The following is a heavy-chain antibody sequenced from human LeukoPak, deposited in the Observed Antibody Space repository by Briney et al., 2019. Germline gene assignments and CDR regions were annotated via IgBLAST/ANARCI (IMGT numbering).Heavy chain of an antibody. CDR3: AMGLRDTNGYYFDF. Sequence: SQTLSLTCAISGDSVSTYSGAWNWIRQSPSRGLEWLGRTFYRSKWYYDYALSVKSRMTISPDTSKNQISLQLSSLPPADTAVYFLAMGLRDTNGYYFDFWGQGALVTVPA. V-gene: IGHV6-1*01. J-gene: IGHJ4*02. CDR2: TFYRSKWYY. CDR1: GDSVSTYSGA. D-gene: IGHD5-24*01.